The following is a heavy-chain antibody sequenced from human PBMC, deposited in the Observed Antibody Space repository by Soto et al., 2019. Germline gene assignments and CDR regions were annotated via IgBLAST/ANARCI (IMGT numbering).Heavy chain of an antibody. Sequence: GESLKSSCKGSVYSFTSYWISWVRQMPGKGLEWMGRIDPSDSYTNYSPSFQGHVTISADKSISTAYLQWSSLKASDTAMYYCARGLYSSASYFDYWGQGILVTVSS. V-gene: IGHV5-10-1*01. CDR1: VYSFTSYW. J-gene: IGHJ4*02. CDR3: ARGLYSSASYFDY. D-gene: IGHD6-19*01. CDR2: IDPSDSYT.